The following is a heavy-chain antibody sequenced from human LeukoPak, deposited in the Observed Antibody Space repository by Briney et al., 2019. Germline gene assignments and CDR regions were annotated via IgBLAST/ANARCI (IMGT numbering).Heavy chain of an antibody. CDR2: GRHK. Sequence: GRHKFYGDSVKGRFTISRDNSKNMQYLQMNSLRAEDTAVHHCARASYYDSSGYYSPHFDYWGQGTLVTVSS. V-gene: IGHV3-30*03. J-gene: IGHJ4*02. D-gene: IGHD3-22*01. CDR3: ARASYYDSSGYYSPHFDY.